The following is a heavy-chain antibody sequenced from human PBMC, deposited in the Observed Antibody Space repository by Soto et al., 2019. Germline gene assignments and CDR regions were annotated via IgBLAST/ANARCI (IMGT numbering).Heavy chain of an antibody. CDR2: IYPGDSDT. CDR1: GYSFTSYW. D-gene: IGHD2-15*01. V-gene: IGHV5-51*01. J-gene: IGHJ5*02. Sequence: GESLKISCKGSGYSFTSYWIGWVRQMPGKGLEWMGIIYPGDSDTRYSPSLQGQVTISADKSISTAYLQWSSLKASDTAMYYCARRDCSGGSCYGVDPWGQGTLVTVSS. CDR3: ARRDCSGGSCYGVDP.